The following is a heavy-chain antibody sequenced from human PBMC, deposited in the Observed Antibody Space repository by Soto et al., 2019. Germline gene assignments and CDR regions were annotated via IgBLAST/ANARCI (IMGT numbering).Heavy chain of an antibody. V-gene: IGHV3-30-3*01. CDR2: ISYDGSNK. CDR1: GFTFSSYA. J-gene: IGHJ6*02. Sequence: QVQLVESGGGVVQPGRSLRLSCAASGFTFSSYAMHWVRQAPGKGLEWVAVISYDGSNKYYADSVKGRFTISRDNSKNTLYLQMNSLSAEDTAVYYCARDRPSRGMDVWGQGTTVTVSS. CDR3: ARDRPSRGMDV.